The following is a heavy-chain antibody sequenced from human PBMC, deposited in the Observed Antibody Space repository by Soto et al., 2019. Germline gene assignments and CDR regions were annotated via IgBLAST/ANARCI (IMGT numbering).Heavy chain of an antibody. CDR1: GGTISSGPYS. J-gene: IGHJ6*02. D-gene: IGHD2-2*01. Sequence: SETLPLTCTVSGGTISSGPYSWGWIRQPTGEGLEWIGTFYYSESTYYNPSLESRVTISVDTSKNQFSLKVTSVTVADTAVYYCARLGGYCSSSSCYGYVGMDVWGQGTTVS. CDR2: FYYSEST. V-gene: IGHV4-39*01. CDR3: ARLGGYCSSSSCYGYVGMDV.